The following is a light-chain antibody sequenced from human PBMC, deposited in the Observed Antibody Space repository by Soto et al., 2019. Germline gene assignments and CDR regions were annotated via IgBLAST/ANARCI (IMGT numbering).Light chain of an antibody. V-gene: IGKV3-15*01. CDR2: GAS. CDR1: QNIGSN. J-gene: IGKJ2*01. Sequence: EMLMTKYPAPLSMPPGQRASLSCRASQNIGSNLAWYQQNPGQAPRLLISGASTRATGVPARFSGSGSGTEFTLTISSLQSEDFAVYYCQHYKTWPYTFGQGTKVDIK. CDR3: QHYKTWPYT.